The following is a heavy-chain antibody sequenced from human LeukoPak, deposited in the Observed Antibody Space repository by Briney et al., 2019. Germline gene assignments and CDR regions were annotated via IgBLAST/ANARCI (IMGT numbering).Heavy chain of an antibody. CDR3: AKNWVYFDY. CDR2: IKEDGSGK. CDR1: GFTFSSYS. D-gene: IGHD7-27*01. J-gene: IGHJ4*02. Sequence: PGGSLRLSCATSGFTFSSYSMTWVRQAPGKGLEWVANIKEDGSGKYYVDSVKGRFTISRDNAENSLYLQMNSLRAEDTAVYYCAKNWVYFDYWGQGILFTVSP. V-gene: IGHV3-7*05.